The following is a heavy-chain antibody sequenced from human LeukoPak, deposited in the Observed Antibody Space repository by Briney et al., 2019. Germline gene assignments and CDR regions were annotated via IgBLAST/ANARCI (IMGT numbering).Heavy chain of an antibody. CDR3: ARDNRVQYYDFWSGYYPANGMDV. D-gene: IGHD3-3*01. V-gene: IGHV3-30*03. CDR1: GFTFSSYG. J-gene: IGHJ6*02. CDR2: ISYDGSNK. Sequence: GRSLRLSCAASGFTFSSYGMHWVRQAPGKGLEWVAVISYDGSNKYYADSVKGRFTISRDNAKNSLYLQMNSLRAEDTAVYYCARDNRVQYYDFWSGYYPANGMDVWGQGTTVTVSS.